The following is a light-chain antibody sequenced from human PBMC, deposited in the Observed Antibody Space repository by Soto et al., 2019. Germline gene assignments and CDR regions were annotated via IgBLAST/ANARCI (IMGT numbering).Light chain of an antibody. CDR1: STDVGDFNY. J-gene: IGLJ2*01. V-gene: IGLV2-14*03. CDR2: DVS. CDR3: SSYSSSTTSEV. Sequence: QSVLTQPASVSGSPGRSVTISCTGTSTDVGDFNYVSWYQHHPGRAPKLIIYDVSNRPSGISYRFSASKSGRTASLTISGLQAEDEADYYCSSYSSSTTSEVFGGGTKLTVL.